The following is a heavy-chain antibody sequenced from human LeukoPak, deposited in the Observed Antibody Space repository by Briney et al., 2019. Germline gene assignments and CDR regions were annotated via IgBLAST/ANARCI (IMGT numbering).Heavy chain of an antibody. CDR3: ARDGEQWLVGLFDY. CDR2: IKQDGSEK. J-gene: IGHJ4*02. Sequence: GGFLRLSCAASGFTFSSYWMSWVRQAPGKGLEWVANIKQDGSEKYYVDSVKGRFTISRDNAKNSLYLQMNSLRAEDTAVYYCARDGEQWLVGLFDYWGQGTLVTVSS. CDR1: GFTFSSYW. V-gene: IGHV3-7*01. D-gene: IGHD6-19*01.